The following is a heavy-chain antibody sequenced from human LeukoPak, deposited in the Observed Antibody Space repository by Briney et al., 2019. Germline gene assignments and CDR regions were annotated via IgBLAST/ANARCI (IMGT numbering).Heavy chain of an antibody. Sequence: GGSLRLSCAASGFTFSSYAMSWVRQAPGKGLEWVSAISGSGGSTYYADSVKGRFTISRDNSKNSLYLQMNSLRAGDTAVYYCARVGYYYGMDVWGQGTTVTVSS. V-gene: IGHV3-23*01. J-gene: IGHJ6*02. CDR1: GFTFSSYA. CDR3: ARVGYYYGMDV. CDR2: ISGSGGST.